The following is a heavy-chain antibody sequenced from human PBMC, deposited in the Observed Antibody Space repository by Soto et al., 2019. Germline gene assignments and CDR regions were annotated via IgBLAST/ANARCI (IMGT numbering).Heavy chain of an antibody. CDR2: MGTYNGNT. CDR3: ARVRAELGYCSGGSCLPYYYGMDV. D-gene: IGHD2-15*01. V-gene: IGHV1-18*01. Sequence: QVQRVQSGAEVKKPGASVKVSCKASGSTFTSYGFSWVRRAPGQGLEWMGWMGTYNGNTEYGQKFQGRVTMTPEKPTRTAYMELRSLRSDDTAVYYCARVRAELGYCSGGSCLPYYYGMDVWGQGTTVTVSS. J-gene: IGHJ6*02. CDR1: GSTFTSYG.